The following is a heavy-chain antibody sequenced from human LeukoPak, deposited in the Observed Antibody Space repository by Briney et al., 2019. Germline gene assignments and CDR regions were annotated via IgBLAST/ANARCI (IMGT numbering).Heavy chain of an antibody. CDR1: GGSISSSNW. V-gene: IGHV4-4*02. CDR2: IYHSGST. D-gene: IGHD7-27*01. CDR3: ASTRDPGAYFDY. J-gene: IGHJ4*02. Sequence: SETLSLTCAVSGGSISSSNWWSWVRQPPGKGLEWIGEIYHSGSTNYNPPLKSRVTISVDKSKNQFSLKLSSVTAADTAVYYCASTRDPGAYFDYWGQGTLVTVSS.